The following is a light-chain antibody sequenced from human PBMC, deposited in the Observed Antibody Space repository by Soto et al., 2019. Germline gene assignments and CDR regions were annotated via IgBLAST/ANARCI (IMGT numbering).Light chain of an antibody. CDR2: EVT. J-gene: IGLJ2*01. V-gene: IGLV2-8*01. CDR3: ISYAGSDNLV. Sequence: QSALTQPPSVSGSPGQSVTISCTGTSSDVGNYNYVSWYQQHPGKAPKLLIYEVTKRPSGVPDRFSGSKSDNTASLTVSGLQAEDEADYYCISYAGSDNLVVGGGTKVTVL. CDR1: SSDVGNYNY.